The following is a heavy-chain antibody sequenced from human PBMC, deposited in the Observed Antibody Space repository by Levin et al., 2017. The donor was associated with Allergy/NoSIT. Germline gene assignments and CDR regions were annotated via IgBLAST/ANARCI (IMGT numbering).Heavy chain of an antibody. J-gene: IGHJ4*02. D-gene: IGHD3-22*01. CDR2: ISGSGGST. V-gene: IGHV3-23*01. CDR1: GFTFSSYA. CDR3: GAGVDYYDSSGLVPN. Sequence: PGGSLRLSCAASGFTFSSYAMSWVRQAPGKGLEWVSAISGSGGSTYYADSVKGRFTISRDNSKNTLYLQMNSLRAEDTAVYYCGAGVDYYDSSGLVPNWGQGTLVTVSS.